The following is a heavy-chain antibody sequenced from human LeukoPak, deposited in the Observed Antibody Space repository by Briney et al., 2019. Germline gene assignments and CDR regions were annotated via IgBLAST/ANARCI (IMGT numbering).Heavy chain of an antibody. V-gene: IGHV1-69*04. Sequence: ASVKVSCKASGGTFSSYAISWVRQAPGQGLEWMGRIIPILGIANYAQKFQGRVTITADKSTSTAYMELSSLRSEDTAVYYCARDHVYYYYYGMDVWGQGTTVTVSS. J-gene: IGHJ6*02. CDR2: IIPILGIA. CDR1: GGTFSSYA. CDR3: ARDHVYYYYYGMDV.